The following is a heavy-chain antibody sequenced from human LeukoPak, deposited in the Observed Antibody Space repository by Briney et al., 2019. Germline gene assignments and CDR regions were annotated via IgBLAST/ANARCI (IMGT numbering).Heavy chain of an antibody. Sequence: PSETLSLTCTVSGGSISGYYWSWIRQPPGKGLEWIGEINHSGSTNYNPSLKSRVTISVDTSKNQFSLKLSSVTAADTAVYYCAREGTHFWSGYGWFDPWGQGTLVTVSS. D-gene: IGHD3-3*02. J-gene: IGHJ5*02. CDR2: INHSGST. V-gene: IGHV4-34*01. CDR3: AREGTHFWSGYGWFDP. CDR1: GGSISGYY.